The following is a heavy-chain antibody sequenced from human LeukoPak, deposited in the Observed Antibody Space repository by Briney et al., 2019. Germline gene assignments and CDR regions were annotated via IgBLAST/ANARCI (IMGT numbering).Heavy chain of an antibody. CDR2: INPNSGGT. Sequence: ASVKVSCKASGYTFTGYYIYWVRQAPGQGLEWMGWINPNSGGTKSGQKFQGRITMTSDTSTSTAYMELSSLSSDDTAVFYRATVSVSSSSGFDYWGQGTLVTVSS. J-gene: IGHJ4*02. CDR3: ATVSVSSSSGFDY. CDR1: GYTFTGYY. V-gene: IGHV1-2*02. D-gene: IGHD6-6*01.